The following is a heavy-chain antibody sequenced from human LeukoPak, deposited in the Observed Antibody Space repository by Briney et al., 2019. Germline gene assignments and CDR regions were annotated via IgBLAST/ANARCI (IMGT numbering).Heavy chain of an antibody. CDR2: IYSGGST. V-gene: IGHV3-66*01. Sequence: GGSLRLSCAASGFTFSSYSMNWVRRAPGKGLEWGSVIYSGGSTYYADSVKGRFTISRDNSKNTLYLQMNSLRAEDTAVYYCARDSPYYGDPNLGFDYWGQGTLVTVSS. CDR3: ARDSPYYGDPNLGFDY. J-gene: IGHJ4*02. D-gene: IGHD4-17*01. CDR1: GFTFSSYS.